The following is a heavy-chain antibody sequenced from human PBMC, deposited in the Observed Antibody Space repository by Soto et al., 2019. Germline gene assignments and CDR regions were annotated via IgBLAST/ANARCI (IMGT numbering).Heavy chain of an antibody. D-gene: IGHD3-3*01. J-gene: IGHJ4*02. CDR1: GFTFDDYA. V-gene: IGHV3-9*01. Sequence: GGSLRLSCAASGFTFDDYAMHWVRQAPGKGLEWVSGITWNGGTIGYADSVKGRFIISRDNAKNSLYLQMNSLRAEDTALYYCAKDIGDRRFLGLYDDWGQGTLVTVSS. CDR3: AKDIGDRRFLGLYDD. CDR2: ITWNGGTI.